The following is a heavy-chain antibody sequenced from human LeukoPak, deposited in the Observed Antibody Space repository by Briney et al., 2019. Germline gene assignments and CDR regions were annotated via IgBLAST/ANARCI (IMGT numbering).Heavy chain of an antibody. V-gene: IGHV3-30*02. Sequence: GGSLRLSCAASGFTFSSYGMHWVRQAPGKGLEWVAVIWYDGSNKYYADSVRGRFTISRDNSKNTLYLQMNSLRAEDTAVYYCAKDRGSGYLDYWGQGTLVIVSS. CDR3: AKDRGSGYLDY. D-gene: IGHD6-19*01. J-gene: IGHJ4*02. CDR1: GFTFSSYG. CDR2: IWYDGSNK.